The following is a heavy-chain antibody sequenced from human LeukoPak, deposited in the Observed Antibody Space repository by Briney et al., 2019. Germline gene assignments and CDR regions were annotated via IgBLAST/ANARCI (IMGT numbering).Heavy chain of an antibody. Sequence: GGSLRLSCAASGFTFSTYAMIWVRQAPGRGLEWVSTISDSGGNTYYADSVKGRFTISRDNSKNTLHVQMNSLRAEDTAVYYCARRTRGSSGGYFDYWGQGILVTVSS. V-gene: IGHV3-23*01. D-gene: IGHD1-26*01. CDR1: GFTFSTYA. CDR2: ISDSGGNT. J-gene: IGHJ4*02. CDR3: ARRTRGSSGGYFDY.